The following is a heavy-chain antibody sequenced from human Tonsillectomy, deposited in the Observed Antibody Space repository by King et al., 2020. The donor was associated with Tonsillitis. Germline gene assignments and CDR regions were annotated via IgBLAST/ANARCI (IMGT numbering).Heavy chain of an antibody. D-gene: IGHD3/OR15-3a*01. CDR1: GTSLTDLS. CDR3: TTDSPFDLKAFRH. J-gene: IGHJ4*02. V-gene: IGHV1-24*01. Sequence: DQLVQSGAEVKKPGASVKVSCKVSGTSLTDLSMHWVRQAPGRGLEWMGTFEAEDGDSMYAQKFQGRVTMTEETSTDTAYMELSSLTSEDTAVYYCTTDSPFDLKAFRHWGQGSLVTVSS. CDR2: FEAEDGDS.